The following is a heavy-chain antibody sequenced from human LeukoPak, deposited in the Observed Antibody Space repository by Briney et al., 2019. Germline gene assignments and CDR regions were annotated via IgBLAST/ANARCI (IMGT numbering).Heavy chain of an antibody. D-gene: IGHD6-6*01. Sequence: PGGSLRLSCAASGFTFINYWMNWVRQAPGEGLEWVANMKQDGSVKYYVDSMKGRFTISRDNAKNSLYLQMSGLRAEDTAVYFCARIGYSSSSFDYWGQGVLVTVYS. CDR2: MKQDGSVK. CDR3: ARIGYSSSSFDY. V-gene: IGHV3-7*03. CDR1: GFTFINYW. J-gene: IGHJ4*02.